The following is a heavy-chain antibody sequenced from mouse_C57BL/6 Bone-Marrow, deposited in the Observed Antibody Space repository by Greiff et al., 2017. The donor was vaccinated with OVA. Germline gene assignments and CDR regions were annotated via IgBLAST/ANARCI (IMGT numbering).Heavy chain of an antibody. CDR3: ARRLWYNWYFDV. CDR2: ILPSIGRT. J-gene: IGHJ1*03. CDR1: DSEVFPLAY. Sequence: VQLQQSGSELRSPGSSVKLSCKDFDSEVFPLAYMSWVRQKPGHGFEWIGGILPSIGRTIYGEKFEDKATLDADTLSNTAYLELNSLTSEDSAIYYCARRLWYNWYFDVWGTGTTVTVSS. V-gene: IGHV15-2*01. D-gene: IGHD2-1*01.